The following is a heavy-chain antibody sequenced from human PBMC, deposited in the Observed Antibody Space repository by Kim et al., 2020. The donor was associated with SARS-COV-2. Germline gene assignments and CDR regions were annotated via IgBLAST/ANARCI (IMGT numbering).Heavy chain of an antibody. V-gene: IGHV1-46*01. Sequence: ASVKVSCTASGYSFTSYYLHWLRQAPGQGLEWMGRIYTTGGDPKIAQAFQGRVTMTKDTSTSTVYMDLSSLRSGATAVYYCARDLRGRYFDYFCQRSLVTLSA. D-gene: IGHD1-26*01. CDR1: GYSFTSYY. CDR3: ARDLRGRYFDY. J-gene: IGHJ4*02. CDR2: IYTTGGDP.